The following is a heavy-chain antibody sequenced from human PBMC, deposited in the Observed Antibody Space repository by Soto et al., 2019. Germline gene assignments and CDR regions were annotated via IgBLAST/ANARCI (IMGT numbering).Heavy chain of an antibody. J-gene: IGHJ4*02. Sequence: QVQLVESGGGLVKPGGSLRLSCAASGFIFSDYYMNWIRQVPGKGLEWVSYINTNGNSTYYADSVRGRFAISRDNAKNSLYLQMNSLRAEDTAVYYCARDDIFGVQGTLVTVSS. D-gene: IGHD2-21*01. CDR3: ARDDIF. V-gene: IGHV3-11*01. CDR1: GFIFSDYY. CDR2: INTNGNST.